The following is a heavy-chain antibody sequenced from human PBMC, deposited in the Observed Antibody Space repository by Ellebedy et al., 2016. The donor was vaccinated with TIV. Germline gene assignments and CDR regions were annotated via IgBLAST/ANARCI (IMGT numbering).Heavy chain of an antibody. CDR2: IKQDGSEK. Sequence: GESLKISCAASGFTFSNYCMTWVRQVPGKGLEWVANIKQDGSEKYYVDSVKGRFTISRDNAKNSLFLQMNSLRVEDTAVYFCARGGYGRPFDCWGQGTLVTVSS. D-gene: IGHD5-12*01. CDR3: ARGGYGRPFDC. V-gene: IGHV3-7*03. J-gene: IGHJ4*02. CDR1: GFTFSNYC.